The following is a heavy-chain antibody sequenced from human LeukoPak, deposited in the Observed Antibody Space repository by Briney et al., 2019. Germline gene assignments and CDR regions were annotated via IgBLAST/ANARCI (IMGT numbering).Heavy chain of an antibody. CDR1: GFTFSSYG. Sequence: GGSPRLSCAASGFTFSSYGMHWVRQAPGKGLEWVSGISWNSYIINYADSVKGRFTISRDNARNSLYLQMNTLRAEDTALYYCAKSGALTTVDYWGQGTLVTVSS. J-gene: IGHJ4*02. CDR3: AKSGALTTVDY. V-gene: IGHV3-9*01. D-gene: IGHD4-17*01. CDR2: ISWNSYII.